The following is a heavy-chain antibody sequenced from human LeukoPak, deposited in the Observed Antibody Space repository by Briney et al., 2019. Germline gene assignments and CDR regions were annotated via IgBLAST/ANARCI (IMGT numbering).Heavy chain of an antibody. CDR1: GFTFSSYE. D-gene: IGHD2-15*01. Sequence: GGSLRLSCAASGFTFSSYEMNWVRQAPGKGLEWVSYISSSGSTIYYADSVKGRFTISRDNAKNSLYLQMNSLRAEDTAVYYCARDQSVGYCSGGSCYHEYFQHWGQGTLVTVSS. CDR3: ARDQSVGYCSGGSCYHEYFQH. V-gene: IGHV3-48*03. J-gene: IGHJ1*01. CDR2: ISSSGSTI.